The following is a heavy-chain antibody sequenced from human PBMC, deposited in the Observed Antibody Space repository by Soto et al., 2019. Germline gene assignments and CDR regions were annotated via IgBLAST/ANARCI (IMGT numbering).Heavy chain of an antibody. V-gene: IGHV3-66*01. D-gene: IGHD5-12*01. CDR2: IYSSGRT. CDR1: GFTVGSNY. Sequence: TGGSLILSCAASGFTVGSNYMTWVRQAPGKGLEWVSFIYSSGRTYYADSVTGRFTISRDNFKNTLYLQMHSLRAEDAAVYYCAKDSLGYGIDYWGQGTQVTVSS. J-gene: IGHJ4*02. CDR3: AKDSLGYGIDY.